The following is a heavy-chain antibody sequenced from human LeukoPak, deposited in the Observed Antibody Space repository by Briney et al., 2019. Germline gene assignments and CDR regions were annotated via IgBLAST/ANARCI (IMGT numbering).Heavy chain of an antibody. V-gene: IGHV3-48*01. CDR2: ITLSNSSI. CDR1: GFNFNNYN. J-gene: IGHJ4*02. CDR3: AREPTYSSSWYTSCDY. Sequence: PGGSLRLSCAASGFNFNNYNMNWVRQAPGKGLGWVSYITLSNSSIYYADSVKGRFTISRDNAKNSLYLQMNSLRAEDTAVYYCAREPTYSSSWYTSCDYWGQGTLVTVSS. D-gene: IGHD6-13*01.